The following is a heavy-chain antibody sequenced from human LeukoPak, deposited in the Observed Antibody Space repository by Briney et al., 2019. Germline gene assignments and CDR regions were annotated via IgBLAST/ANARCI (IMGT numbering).Heavy chain of an antibody. J-gene: IGHJ6*02. V-gene: IGHV3-30*02. Sequence: GGSLRLSCAASGFTFSSYGMHWVRQAPGKGLEWVAFIRYDGSNKYYADSVKGRFTISRDNSKNTLYLQMNSLRAEDTAVYYCAKDDRNQVVVAATYYYYGMDVWGQGTTVTVSS. CDR2: IRYDGSNK. CDR3: AKDDRNQVVVAATYYYYGMDV. CDR1: GFTFSSYG. D-gene: IGHD2-15*01.